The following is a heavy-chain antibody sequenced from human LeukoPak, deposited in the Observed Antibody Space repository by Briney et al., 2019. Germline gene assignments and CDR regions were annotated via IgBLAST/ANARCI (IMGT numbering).Heavy chain of an antibody. Sequence: ASVKVSCKASGYSFTSYGLSWVRQAPGQGLEWMGWITPYSGNRNYVQKFQGRVTMTSDTSTNTAYMELRGLRSDDTAVYFCARGGSSRPSPNFDSWGQGALVSVTS. V-gene: IGHV1-18*01. CDR2: ITPYSGNR. CDR1: GYSFTSYG. CDR3: ARGGSSRPSPNFDS. J-gene: IGHJ4*02. D-gene: IGHD6-6*01.